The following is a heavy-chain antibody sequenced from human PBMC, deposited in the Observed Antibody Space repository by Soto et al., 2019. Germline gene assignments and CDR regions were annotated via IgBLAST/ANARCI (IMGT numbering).Heavy chain of an antibody. CDR3: AKLGSGYYTGLYFDY. V-gene: IGHV3-7*03. CDR2: VKKDGSEN. J-gene: IGHJ4*02. Sequence: GGSLRLSCAASGFTFGDYWMSWVRQAPGKGLEWVAHVKKDGSENYYVDSVTGRFTVSRDNTKNSLYLQMNSLRAEDTAVYYCAKLGSGYYTGLYFDYWGQGTLVTVSS. CDR1: GFTFGDYW. D-gene: IGHD3-3*01.